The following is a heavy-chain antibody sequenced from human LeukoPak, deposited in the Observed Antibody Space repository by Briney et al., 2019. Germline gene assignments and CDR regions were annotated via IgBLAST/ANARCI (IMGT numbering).Heavy chain of an antibody. J-gene: IGHJ4*02. V-gene: IGHV4-34*01. CDR2: INHSGST. CDR3: ARVGGPRPYDY. CDR1: GGSFSGYY. D-gene: IGHD3-16*01. Sequence: SETLSLTCAVYGGSFSGYYWSWIRQPPGKGLEWIGEINHSGSTNYNPSLKSRVTISVVTSKNQFSLKLSSVTAADTAVYYCARVGGPRPYDYWGQGTLVTVSS.